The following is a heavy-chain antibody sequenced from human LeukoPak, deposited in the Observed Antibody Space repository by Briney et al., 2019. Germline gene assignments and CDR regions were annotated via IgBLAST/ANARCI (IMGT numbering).Heavy chain of an antibody. CDR3: ARERSGRYYCMDV. Sequence: PSETLSLTCAVYGGSFSGYYWSLIRQPPGKGLEWIGEINHSGSTNYNPSLKSRVTISVDTSKNQFSLKLSSVTAADTAVYYCARERSGRYYCMDVWGKGTTVTVSS. J-gene: IGHJ6*04. CDR2: INHSGST. D-gene: IGHD6-25*01. V-gene: IGHV4-34*01. CDR1: GGSFSGYY.